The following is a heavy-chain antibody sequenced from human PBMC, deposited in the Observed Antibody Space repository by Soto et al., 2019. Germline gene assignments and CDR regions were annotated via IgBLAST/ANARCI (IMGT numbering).Heavy chain of an antibody. CDR2: INHSGST. CDR1: GGSFSGYY. CDR3: ARGPPKRGYSGYDFRGHENDY. V-gene: IGHV4-34*01. J-gene: IGHJ4*02. D-gene: IGHD5-12*01. Sequence: SETLSLTCAVYGGSFSGYYWSWIRQPPGKGLEWIGEINHSGSTNYNPSLKSRVTISVDTSKNQFSLKLSSVTAADTAVYYCARGPPKRGYSGYDFRGHENDYWGQGTLVTVSS.